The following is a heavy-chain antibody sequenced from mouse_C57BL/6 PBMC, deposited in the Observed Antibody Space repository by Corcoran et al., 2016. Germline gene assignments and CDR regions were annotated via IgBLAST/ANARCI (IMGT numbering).Heavy chain of an antibody. CDR1: GFNIKDYY. D-gene: IGHD1-1*01. V-gene: IGHV14-1*01. Sequence: EVQLQQSGAELVRPGASVKLSCTASGFNIKDYYMHWVKQRPEQGLEWIGRIDPEDGDTEYAPKFQGKATMTADTSSNTAYLQLSSLTSEDTAVYYCTTDYYYGSSSWFAYWGQGTLVTVSA. CDR3: TTDYYYGSSSWFAY. J-gene: IGHJ3*01. CDR2: IDPEDGDT.